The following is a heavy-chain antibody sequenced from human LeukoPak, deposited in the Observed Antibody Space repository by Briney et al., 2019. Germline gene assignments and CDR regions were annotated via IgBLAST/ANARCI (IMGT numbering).Heavy chain of an antibody. V-gene: IGHV3-30*18. CDR2: ISYDGSNK. Sequence: PGGSLRLSCAASGFTFSSYGMHWVRQAPGKGLEWVAVISYDGSNKYYADSVKGRFTISRDNSKNTLYLQMNSLRAEDTAVYYCAKDFNRQDYWGQGTLVTVSS. CDR1: GFTFSSYG. CDR3: AKDFNRQDY. J-gene: IGHJ4*02.